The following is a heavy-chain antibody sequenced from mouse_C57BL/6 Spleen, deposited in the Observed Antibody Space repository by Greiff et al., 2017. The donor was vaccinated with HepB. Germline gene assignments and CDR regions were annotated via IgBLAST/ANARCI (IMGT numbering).Heavy chain of an antibody. CDR1: GFTFSSYG. CDR2: ISSGGSYT. CDR3: ARHEEGYDYVFDY. Sequence: EVKLMESGGDLVKPGGSLKLSCAASGFTFSSYGMSWVRQTPDKRLEWVATISSGGSYTYYPDSVKGRFTISRDNAKNTLYLQMSSLKSEDTAMYYCARHEEGYDYVFDYWGQGTTLTVSS. D-gene: IGHD2-4*01. V-gene: IGHV5-6*01. J-gene: IGHJ2*01.